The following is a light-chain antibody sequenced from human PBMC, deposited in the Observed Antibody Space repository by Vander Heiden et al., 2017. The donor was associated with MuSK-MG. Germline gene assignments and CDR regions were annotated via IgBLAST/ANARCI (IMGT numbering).Light chain of an antibody. CDR3: NSRDSSGNHWAV. J-gene: IGLJ3*02. Sequence: SSELTQDPAVSVALGQTVRITCQGDSLRSYYASWYQQKPGQAPVLVIYGKNNRPSGIPDRFSGPSSGNTASLTITGAQAEDEADYYCNSRDSSGNHWAVFGGGTKLTVL. CDR2: GKN. CDR1: SLRSYY. V-gene: IGLV3-19*01.